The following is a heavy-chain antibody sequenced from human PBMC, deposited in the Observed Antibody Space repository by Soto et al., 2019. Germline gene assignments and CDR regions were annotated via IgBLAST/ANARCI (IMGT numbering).Heavy chain of an antibody. J-gene: IGHJ6*02. Sequence: PSETLSLTCPVSGGSISNYCWSWIRQPPGKGLEWIGYIYYSGSTKYSPSLKSRVTISIDTSQNQFSLKLSSVTAADTALYYCTREDYDGMDVGGQGTTVTVSS. CDR1: GGSISNYC. V-gene: IGHV4-59*01. CDR2: IYYSGST. D-gene: IGHD3-16*01. CDR3: TREDYDGMDV.